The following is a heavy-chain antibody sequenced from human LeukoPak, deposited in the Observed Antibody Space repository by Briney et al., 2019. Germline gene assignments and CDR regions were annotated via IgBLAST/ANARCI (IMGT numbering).Heavy chain of an antibody. CDR2: IKQDGSWK. Sequence: PGGSLRLSCAASGFRLSDHYMSWVRQAPGKGLEWVANIKQDGSWKFYVDSVKGRFTISRDNAKNSLYLQMNSLSAEDTAVYYCAREWTDHAFDIWGQGTMVTVSS. D-gene: IGHD3/OR15-3a*01. J-gene: IGHJ3*02. CDR3: AREWTDHAFDI. CDR1: GFRLSDHY. V-gene: IGHV3-7*01.